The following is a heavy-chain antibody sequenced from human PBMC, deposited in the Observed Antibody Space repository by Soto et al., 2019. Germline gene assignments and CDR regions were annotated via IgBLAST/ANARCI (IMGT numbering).Heavy chain of an antibody. CDR3: AGGVGSGSYMTLDY. D-gene: IGHD3-10*01. Sequence: ASVKVSCKASGYTFTNYAMHWVRQAPGQRLEWMGWINAGNGNTKYSQKFQGRVTITRDTSASTAYMELSSLRSEDTAVYYCAGGVGSGSYMTLDYWGQGTLVTLS. J-gene: IGHJ4*02. CDR2: INAGNGNT. CDR1: GYTFTNYA. V-gene: IGHV1-3*01.